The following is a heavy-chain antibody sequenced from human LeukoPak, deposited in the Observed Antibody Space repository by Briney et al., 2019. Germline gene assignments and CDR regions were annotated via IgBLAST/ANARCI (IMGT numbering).Heavy chain of an antibody. CDR3: ARGKKVTTCPSY. CDR2: ISSSSSYI. D-gene: IGHD4-17*01. V-gene: IGHV3-21*01. CDR1: GFTFSSYS. J-gene: IGHJ4*02. Sequence: GGSLRLSCAASGFTFSSYSMNWVRQAPGKGLEWVSFISSSSSYIYYADSVKSRFTISRDNAKNSLYLQMNGLRAEDTAVYYCARGKKVTTCPSYWGKGTLVTVSS.